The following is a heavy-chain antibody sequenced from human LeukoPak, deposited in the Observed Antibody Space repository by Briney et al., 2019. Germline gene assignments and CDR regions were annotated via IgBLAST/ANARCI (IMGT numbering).Heavy chain of an antibody. J-gene: IGHJ5*02. V-gene: IGHV4-38-2*01. CDR2: IYRSGST. Sequence: PSETLSLTCGVSGYSISSGYYWGWIRQSPGKGLEWIGNIYRSGSTYYNPSLKSRVTISVDTSKNQFSLRLTSVTAADTAVYYCARRDRWFDPWGQGTLVTVSS. CDR3: ARRDRWFDP. CDR1: GYSISSGYY.